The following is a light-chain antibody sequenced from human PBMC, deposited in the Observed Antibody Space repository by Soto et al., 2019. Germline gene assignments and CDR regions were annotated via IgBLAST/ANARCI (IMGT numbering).Light chain of an antibody. CDR1: QSINSW. J-gene: IGKJ1*01. CDR3: QQYETYSWT. V-gene: IGKV1-5*03. Sequence: DIQITQSPSTLSASVGDRVTITCRASQSINSWLAWYQQKPGKGPTLLIYRASRLESGVPSRFSGSGSGTEFALTISSTQPADFANYYCQQYETYSWTFGQGTKVDIK. CDR2: RAS.